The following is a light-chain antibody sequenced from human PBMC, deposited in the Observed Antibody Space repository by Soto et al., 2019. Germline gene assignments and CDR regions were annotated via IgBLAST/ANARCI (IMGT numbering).Light chain of an antibody. CDR3: QQYDTLPPS. CDR1: QDISNY. V-gene: IGKV1-33*01. Sequence: IQMPQSPYSLSSSVGSRVTITCQASQDISNYFNWYQLKPGMPPRLLISDAANLATGVPSRFRGSGSGTDFTFTISTMQPEDFATYYCQQYDTLPPSFSPGTKVDIK. J-gene: IGKJ3*01. CDR2: DAA.